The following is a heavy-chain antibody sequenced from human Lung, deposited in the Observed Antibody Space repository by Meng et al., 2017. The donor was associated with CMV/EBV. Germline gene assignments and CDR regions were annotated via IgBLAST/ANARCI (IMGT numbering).Heavy chain of an antibody. J-gene: IGHJ4*02. CDR1: GYSFGNYA. V-gene: IGHV3-30*04. Sequence: GESLKISCVASGYSFGNYAMHWVRQAPGKGLEWVAVISYDGDKKFYTDSVKGRFTISRDNSKNTLILQMNSLRTEDTAVYYCARVYYDSTNYYFSFGYWGQGXLVTVSS. D-gene: IGHD3-22*01. CDR2: ISYDGDKK. CDR3: ARVYYDSTNYYFSFGY.